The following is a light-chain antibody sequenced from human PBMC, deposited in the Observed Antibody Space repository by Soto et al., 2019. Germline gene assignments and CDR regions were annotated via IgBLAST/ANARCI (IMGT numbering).Light chain of an antibody. Sequence: EIVLTHSPSTLSVPPGERATLSCRASQSVGSNLAWYQQRPGQPPRLLIYDASTRATDIPARFSGGGSGTEFTLTISSLQSEDFAVYYCQKYNNWPYTFGQGTKLQIK. V-gene: IGKV3-15*01. CDR1: QSVGSN. J-gene: IGKJ2*01. CDR3: QKYNNWPYT. CDR2: DAS.